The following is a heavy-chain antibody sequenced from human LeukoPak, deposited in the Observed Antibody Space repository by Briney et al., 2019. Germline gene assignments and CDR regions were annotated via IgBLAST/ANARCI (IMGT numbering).Heavy chain of an antibody. CDR2: ISYDGNNK. V-gene: IGHV3-30-3*01. J-gene: IGHJ4*02. D-gene: IGHD6-13*01. Sequence: GRSLRLSCAASGFTFAIYAMHWVRQAPGKGLEWVAVISYDGNNKYYADSVKGRFTISRDNAKNTLYLQMNSLRAEDTAVYYCARDGLRSSDWTSDGGQGTLVTVSS. CDR3: ARDGLRSSDWTSD. CDR1: GFTFAIYA.